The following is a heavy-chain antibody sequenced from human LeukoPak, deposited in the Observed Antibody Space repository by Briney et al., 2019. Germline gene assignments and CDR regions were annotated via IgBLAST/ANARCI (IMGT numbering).Heavy chain of an antibody. D-gene: IGHD3-22*01. CDR2: INPNSGGT. CDR1: GYTFTGYY. Sequence: ASVKVSCKASGYTFTGYYMYWVRQAPGQGLEWMGWINPNSGGTNYAQKFQGRVTMTRDTSISTAYMELSRLRSDDTAVYYCASERGYYDSSGSLDYWGQGTLVTVSS. V-gene: IGHV1-2*02. CDR3: ASERGYYDSSGSLDY. J-gene: IGHJ4*02.